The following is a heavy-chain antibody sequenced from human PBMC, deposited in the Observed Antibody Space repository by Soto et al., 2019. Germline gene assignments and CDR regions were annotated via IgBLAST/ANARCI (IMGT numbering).Heavy chain of an antibody. D-gene: IGHD3-22*01. J-gene: IGHJ4*02. CDR1: GFTFSTYW. V-gene: IGHV3-7*03. CDR3: AKDRVFNYYDSSGYYYAY. Sequence: PGGSLRLSCAASGFTFSTYWMSWVRQPPGKGLEWVANIKQDGSEKYCVASVKGRFTISRDNAKNSLYLQMNSLRAEDTAVYYCAKDRVFNYYDSSGYYYAYWGQGTLVTVSS. CDR2: IKQDGSEK.